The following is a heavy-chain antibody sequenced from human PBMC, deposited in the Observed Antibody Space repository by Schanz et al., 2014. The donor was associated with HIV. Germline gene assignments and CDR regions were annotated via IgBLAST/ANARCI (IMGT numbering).Heavy chain of an antibody. Sequence: EVQLVESGGVVVQPGGSLRLSCVASGFTFSTYAMSWVRQAPGKGLEWVSGMRGSDDSTFYADSVKGRFTISRDNSKNTLYFQMNSLRAEDTAIYYCAKTSYGWYFDYWGQGTLVTVSS. CDR3: AKTSYGWYFDY. CDR2: MRGSDDST. V-gene: IGHV3-23*04. CDR1: GFTFSTYA. J-gene: IGHJ4*02. D-gene: IGHD6-19*01.